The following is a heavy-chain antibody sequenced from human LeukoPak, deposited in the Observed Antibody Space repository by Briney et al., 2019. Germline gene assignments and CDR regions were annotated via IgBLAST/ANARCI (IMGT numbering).Heavy chain of an antibody. Sequence: GGSLRHSCAASGFTFSSYSMNWVRQAPGKGLEWVSSISSSSSYIYYADSVKGRFTISRDNAKNSLYLQMNSLRAEDTAVYYCASGYCSSTSCYAWGFDYWGQGTLVTVSS. D-gene: IGHD2-2*01. CDR2: ISSSSSYI. CDR1: GFTFSSYS. CDR3: ASGYCSSTSCYAWGFDY. J-gene: IGHJ4*02. V-gene: IGHV3-21*01.